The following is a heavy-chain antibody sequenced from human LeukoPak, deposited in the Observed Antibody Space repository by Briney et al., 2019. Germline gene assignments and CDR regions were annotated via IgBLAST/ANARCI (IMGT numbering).Heavy chain of an antibody. D-gene: IGHD1-26*01. J-gene: IGHJ4*02. CDR1: GYSFTSYW. CDR3: ARRRDLYSGSYYPFDY. Sequence: GESLKISCKGSGYSFTSYWIGWVRQMPGKGLKWMGITYPGDSDPRYSPSFQGQVTISADKSISTAYLQWSSLNASDTAMYYCARRRDLYSGSYYPFDYWGQGTLVTVSS. CDR2: TYPGDSDP. V-gene: IGHV5-51*01.